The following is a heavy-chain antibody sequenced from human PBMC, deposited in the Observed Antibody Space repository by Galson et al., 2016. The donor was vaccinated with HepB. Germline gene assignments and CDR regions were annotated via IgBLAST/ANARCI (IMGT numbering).Heavy chain of an antibody. CDR3: ARVVVAATNWFDS. CDR1: GGSFNAYY. CDR2: INHSGST. J-gene: IGHJ5*01. V-gene: IGHV4-34*01. Sequence: SETLSLTCGVFGGSFNAYYWSWIRQPPGKGLEWIGEINHSGSTKYNPSLKSRVSISVDTSKNQFSLKLSSMTAADTALYYCARVVVAATNWFDSWGQGTLVPVSS. D-gene: IGHD2-15*01.